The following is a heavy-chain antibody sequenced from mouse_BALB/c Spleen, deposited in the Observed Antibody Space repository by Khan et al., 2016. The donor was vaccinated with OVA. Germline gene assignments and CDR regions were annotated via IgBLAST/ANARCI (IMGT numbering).Heavy chain of an antibody. Sequence: QLQLVQSGPELKKPGETVKISCKASGYTFTNYGMNWVKQAPGKGLKWMGWINTYTGEPTYVDDFKGRFVFSLETSASTAYLQINNLKNEDTATYFCARYDYDDYFDSWGQGTTLTVSS. CDR2: INTYTGEP. J-gene: IGHJ2*01. D-gene: IGHD2-4*01. V-gene: IGHV9-3-1*01. CDR1: GYTFTNYG. CDR3: ARYDYDDYFDS.